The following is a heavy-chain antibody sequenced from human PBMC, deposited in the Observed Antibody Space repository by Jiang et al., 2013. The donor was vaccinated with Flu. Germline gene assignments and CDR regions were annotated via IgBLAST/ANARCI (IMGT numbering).Heavy chain of an antibody. CDR2: ISYDGSNK. D-gene: IGHD3-9*01. CDR1: GFTFSSYA. Sequence: ASGFTFSSYAMHWVRQAPGKGLEWVAVISYDGSNKYYADSVKGRFTISRDNSKNTLYLQMNSLRAEDTAVYYCARVDHNLLRYFDWLLSDYFDYWGQGTLVTVSS. J-gene: IGHJ4*02. CDR3: ARVDHNLLRYFDWLLSDYFDY. V-gene: IGHV3-30-3*01.